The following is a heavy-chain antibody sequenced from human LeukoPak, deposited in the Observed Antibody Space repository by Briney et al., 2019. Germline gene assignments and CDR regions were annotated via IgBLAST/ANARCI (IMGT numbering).Heavy chain of an antibody. CDR2: IYSGGTT. V-gene: IGHV3-53*01. CDR1: GFTFSGNY. D-gene: IGHD4-23*01. J-gene: IGHJ4*02. CDR3: ARRAGGYSHPYDY. Sequence: PGGSLRLSCAVSGFTFSGNYMSWVRQAPGKGLEWVSLIYSGGTTYYADSVKGRFTISRGNSKNTLYLQMNSLRAEDTAVYYCARRAGGYSHPYDYWGQGILVTVSS.